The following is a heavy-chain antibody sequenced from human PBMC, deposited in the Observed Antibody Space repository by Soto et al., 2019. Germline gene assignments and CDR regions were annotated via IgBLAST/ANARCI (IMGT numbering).Heavy chain of an antibody. CDR1: GGSISSYY. D-gene: IGHD3-10*01. V-gene: IGHV4-59*01. CDR2: IYYSGST. J-gene: IGHJ6*02. Sequence: ETLSLTCTVSGGSISSYYWSWIRQPPGKGLEWIGYIYYSGSTNYNPSLKSRVTISVDTSKNQFSLKLSSVTAADTAVYYCARATTMVRGVGYYYYYGMDVWGQGTTVTVSS. CDR3: ARATTMVRGVGYYYYYGMDV.